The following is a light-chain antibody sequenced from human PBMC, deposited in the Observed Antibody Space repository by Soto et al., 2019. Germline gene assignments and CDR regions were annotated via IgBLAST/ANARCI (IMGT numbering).Light chain of an antibody. CDR1: SSNIGNNY. J-gene: IGLJ2*01. CDR2: DNN. Sequence: QSVLTQPPSVSAAPGQKVTISCSGSSSNIGNNYVSWYQQLPGTAPKLLIYDNNKRPSGIPDRFSGPKSGTSATLGITGLQTGDEADYYCGTWDSSLSCVVFGGGTKVTVL. V-gene: IGLV1-51*01. CDR3: GTWDSSLSCVV.